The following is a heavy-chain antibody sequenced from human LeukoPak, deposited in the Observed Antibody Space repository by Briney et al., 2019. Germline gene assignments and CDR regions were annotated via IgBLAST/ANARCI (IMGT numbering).Heavy chain of an antibody. V-gene: IGHV1-69*01. CDR2: ITPLFGTA. Sequence: SVKVSCKASGGTFSKYTISWVRQRPGQGLEWMGGITPLFGTANYAQKFQGRVTITADESASTAYMELSSLRSEDTAVYYCARSPRGYQLPHKYWGQGTLVTVSS. CDR1: GGTFSKYT. J-gene: IGHJ4*02. CDR3: ARSPRGYQLPHKY. D-gene: IGHD2-2*01.